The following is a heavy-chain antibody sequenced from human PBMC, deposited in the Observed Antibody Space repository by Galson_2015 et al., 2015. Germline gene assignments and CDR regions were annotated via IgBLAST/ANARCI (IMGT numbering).Heavy chain of an antibody. J-gene: IGHJ4*02. CDR1: GFTFSSYS. CDR2: ISSSSSYI. Sequence: SLRLSCAASGFTFSSYSMNWVRQAPGKGLEWVSSISSSSSYIYYADSVKGRLTISRDNAKNSLYLQMNSLRAEDTAVYYCARDCSGGSCYSSLDYWGQGTLVTVSS. V-gene: IGHV3-21*01. D-gene: IGHD2-15*01. CDR3: ARDCSGGSCYSSLDY.